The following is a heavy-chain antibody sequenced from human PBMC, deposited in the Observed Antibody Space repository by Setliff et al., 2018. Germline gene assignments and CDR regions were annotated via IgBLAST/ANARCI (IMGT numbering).Heavy chain of an antibody. D-gene: IGHD3-22*01. Sequence: GGSLRLSCEASGFSFNRHWMTWVRQAPGKGLEWVSSISPSSSHIYYADSAEGRFTISRDNAKNTLYLQMNSLRAEDTAVYYCAKDPGDSSGSFEYWGQGTPVTVSS. CDR2: ISPSSSHI. CDR1: GFSFNRHW. CDR3: AKDPGDSSGSFEY. V-gene: IGHV3-21*01. J-gene: IGHJ4*02.